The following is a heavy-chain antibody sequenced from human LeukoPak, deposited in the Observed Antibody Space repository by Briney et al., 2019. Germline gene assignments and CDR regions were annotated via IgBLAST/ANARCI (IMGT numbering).Heavy chain of an antibody. J-gene: IGHJ5*02. D-gene: IGHD2-15*01. CDR3: AREVVVAAGRWFDP. Sequence: PSETLSLTCTVPGGSISSGDYYWSWIRQPPGKGLEWIGYIYYSGSTYYNPSLKSRVTISVDTSKNQFSLKLSSVTAADTAVYYCAREVVVAAGRWFDPWGQGTLVTVSS. V-gene: IGHV4-30-4*01. CDR1: GGSISSGDYY. CDR2: IYYSGST.